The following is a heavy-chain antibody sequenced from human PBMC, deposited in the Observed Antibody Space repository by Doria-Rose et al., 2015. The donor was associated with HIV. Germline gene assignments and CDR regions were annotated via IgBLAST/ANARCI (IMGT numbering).Heavy chain of an antibody. J-gene: IGHJ4*02. CDR3: ARIKSSRWYHKYYFDF. V-gene: IGHV2-26*01. CDR1: GVSLSSPGMG. D-gene: IGHD6-13*01. CDR2: IVSDDER. Sequence: QITLKESGPVLVKPTETLTLTCTVSGVSLSSPGMGVSWIRQPPGKALEWLAKIVSDDERSHKTSLNSRLTISRRTSKSQVVLTMTDMDPVDTATYYCARIKSSRWYHKYYFDFWGQGTLVIVSA.